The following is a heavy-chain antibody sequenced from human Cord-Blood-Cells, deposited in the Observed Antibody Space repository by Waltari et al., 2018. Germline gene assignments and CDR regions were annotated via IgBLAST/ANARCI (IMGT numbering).Heavy chain of an antibody. Sequence: QVQLVESGGGVVQPGRSLRLSCAASGFTFSSYGMHWVRQAPGKGLEWVAVIWYDGSNKYYADSVKGRFTISRDNSKNTLYLQMNSLRVEDTAVYYCARGSSYFDYWGQGTLVTVSS. V-gene: IGHV3-33*01. D-gene: IGHD6-13*01. CDR2: IWYDGSNK. CDR3: ARGSSYFDY. J-gene: IGHJ4*02. CDR1: GFTFSSYG.